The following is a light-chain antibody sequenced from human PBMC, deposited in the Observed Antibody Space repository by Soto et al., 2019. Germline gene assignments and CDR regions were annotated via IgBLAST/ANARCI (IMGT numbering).Light chain of an antibody. Sequence: QSVLTQAPSVSGAPGQRVTISCTGSSSNIGAGYDVHWYQQLPGTAPKLLIYGHSNRPSGVPDRFSGSKSGTSASLAITGLQAEDEADYYCQSYDSSLSGYYVFGTGTKLIVL. CDR1: SSNIGAGYD. J-gene: IGLJ1*01. CDR2: GHS. V-gene: IGLV1-40*01. CDR3: QSYDSSLSGYYV.